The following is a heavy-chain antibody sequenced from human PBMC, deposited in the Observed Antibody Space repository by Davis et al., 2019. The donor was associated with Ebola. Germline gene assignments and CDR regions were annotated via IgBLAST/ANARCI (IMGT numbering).Heavy chain of an antibody. Sequence: PGGSLRLSCAVSGYSISSGYYWGWIRQPPGKGLEWIGSIYHSGSTYYNPSLKSRVTISVDTSKNQFSLKLSSVTAADTAVYYCARAIAARLWYFDLWGRGTLVTVSS. CDR2: IYHSGST. D-gene: IGHD6-6*01. V-gene: IGHV4-38-2*01. J-gene: IGHJ2*01. CDR3: ARAIAARLWYFDL. CDR1: GYSISSGYY.